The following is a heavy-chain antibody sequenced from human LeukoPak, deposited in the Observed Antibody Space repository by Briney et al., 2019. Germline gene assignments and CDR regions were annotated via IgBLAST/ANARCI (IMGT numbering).Heavy chain of an antibody. Sequence: PSETLSLTCTVSGGSISSGDYYWSWIRQPPGKGLEWIGYIYYSGSTYYNPSLKSRVTISVDTSKNQFSLKLSSVTAADTAVYYCARGRLGNRRAYYYGSGSFYYFDYWGQGTLVTVSS. CDR2: IYYSGST. CDR3: ARGRLGNRRAYYYGSGSFYYFDY. V-gene: IGHV4-30-4*01. J-gene: IGHJ4*02. D-gene: IGHD3-10*01. CDR1: GGSISSGDYY.